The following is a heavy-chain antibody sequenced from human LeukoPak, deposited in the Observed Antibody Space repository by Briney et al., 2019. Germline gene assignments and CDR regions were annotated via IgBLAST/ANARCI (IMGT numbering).Heavy chain of an antibody. CDR1: GGTFSSYA. Sequence: ASVKVSCKASGGTFSSYAISWVRQAPGQGLEWMGGIIPIFGTANYAQKFQGRVTITADESTSTAYMELSSLRSEDTAVYYCARESGYSGYDGLYYFDYWAREPWSPSPQ. CDR2: IIPIFGTA. CDR3: ARESGYSGYDGLYYFDY. V-gene: IGHV1-69*13. J-gene: IGHJ4*02. D-gene: IGHD5-12*01.